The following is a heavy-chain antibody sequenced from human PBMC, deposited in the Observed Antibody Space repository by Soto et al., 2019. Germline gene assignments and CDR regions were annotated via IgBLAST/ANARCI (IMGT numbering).Heavy chain of an antibody. CDR2: IYYSGNT. J-gene: IGHJ4*02. CDR3: ARHGSF. Sequence: PSETLSLTCTVSGVSISDTSHYWGWIRQPPGKRLEWIGSIYYSGNTYYNPSLKSRLTISVDSSKNQFSLNMTSVTAADTAVYYCARHGSFWGQGTLVTVSS. V-gene: IGHV4-39*01. CDR1: GVSISDTSHY.